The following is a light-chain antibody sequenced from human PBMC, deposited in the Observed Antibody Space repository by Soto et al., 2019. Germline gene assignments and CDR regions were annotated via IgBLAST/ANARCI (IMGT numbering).Light chain of an antibody. CDR3: QPRSNWPPGST. Sequence: EIVLTQSPATLSLSPGERATLSCRASQSVSSYLAWYQQKPGQAPRLLIYDASNRATGIPARFSGSVSGTDFTLTISRLAPEDFALYYCQPRSNWPPGSTFGPGTKVDIK. CDR2: DAS. CDR1: QSVSSY. J-gene: IGKJ3*01. V-gene: IGKV3-11*01.